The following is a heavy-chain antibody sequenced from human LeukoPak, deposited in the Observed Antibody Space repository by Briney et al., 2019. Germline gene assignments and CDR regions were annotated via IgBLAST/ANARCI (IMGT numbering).Heavy chain of an antibody. CDR3: ARGNKYYYDSSGYPRWFDP. D-gene: IGHD3-22*01. CDR1: GYSISSGYY. Sequence: SETLSLTCTVSGYSISSGYYWGWIRQPPGKGLEWIGSIYHSGSTYYNPSLKSRVTISVDTSKNQFSLKLSSVTAADTAVYYCARGNKYYYDSSGYPRWFDPWGQGTLVTVSS. V-gene: IGHV4-38-2*02. J-gene: IGHJ5*02. CDR2: IYHSGST.